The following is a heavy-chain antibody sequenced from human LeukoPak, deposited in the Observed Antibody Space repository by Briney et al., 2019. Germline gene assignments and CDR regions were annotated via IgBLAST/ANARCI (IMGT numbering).Heavy chain of an antibody. Sequence: GASVKVSCKASGGTFSSYAINWVRQAPRQGLEWMGRLIPILDTPNYAQKFQGRVTITADKSTSTAYMELSSLRSEDTAVYYCARDLTSYYYDNNGAFDFWGQGTLVTVSS. D-gene: IGHD3-22*01. CDR3: ARDLTSYYYDNNGAFDF. CDR2: LIPILDTP. V-gene: IGHV1-69*04. CDR1: GGTFSSYA. J-gene: IGHJ4*02.